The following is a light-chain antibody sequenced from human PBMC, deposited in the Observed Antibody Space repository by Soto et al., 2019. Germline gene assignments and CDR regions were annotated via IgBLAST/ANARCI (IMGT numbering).Light chain of an antibody. J-gene: IGKJ1*01. CDR1: QSLLHSNGYNY. Sequence: DIVMTQSPLSLPVTPGEPASISCRSSQSLLHSNGYNYLDWYLQKPGQSPQLLIYLGSNRASGVPDRFSGSGSGTDFTLKISRVEAEDVGVYYCMQALQTPWTFGRGTKGDIK. V-gene: IGKV2-28*01. CDR3: MQALQTPWT. CDR2: LGS.